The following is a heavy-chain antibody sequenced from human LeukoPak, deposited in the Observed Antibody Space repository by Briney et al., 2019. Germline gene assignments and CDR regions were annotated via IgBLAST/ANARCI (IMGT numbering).Heavy chain of an antibody. V-gene: IGHV3-7*01. CDR2: IKPDGSKI. D-gene: IGHD3-22*01. J-gene: IGHJ4*02. CDR3: ARGPYDSSGCLDY. CDR1: GFRFRRYW. Sequence: GGSLRLSCAASGFRFRRYWMSWVRQAPVRGLEWVANIKPDGSKIYYVDSGKGRYTISRDNAKNAVYLHMNRLRPEDTAIYYCARGPYDSSGCLDYWGQGTLVSVPS.